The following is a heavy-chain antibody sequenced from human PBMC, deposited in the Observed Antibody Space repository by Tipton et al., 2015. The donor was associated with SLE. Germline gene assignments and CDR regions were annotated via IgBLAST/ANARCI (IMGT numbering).Heavy chain of an antibody. V-gene: IGHV3-30*02. J-gene: IGHJ4*02. CDR3: ARGRSGYFDY. Sequence: SLRLSCAASGFTFSSYGMHWVRQAPGKGLGWVAFIHLDGSENHYADSVKGRFTISRDNAKNSLYLEMNSLRVEDTAFYYCARGRSGYFDYWGQGTLVAVSS. CDR2: IHLDGSEN. CDR1: GFTFSSYG. D-gene: IGHD3-3*01.